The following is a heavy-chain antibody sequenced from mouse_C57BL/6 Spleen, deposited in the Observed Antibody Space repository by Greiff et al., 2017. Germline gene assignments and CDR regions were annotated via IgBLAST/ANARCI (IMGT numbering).Heavy chain of an antibody. CDR3: ASLLSLYAMDY. J-gene: IGHJ4*01. D-gene: IGHD2-1*01. Sequence: EVHLVEPGGGLVKPGGSLKLSCAASGFTFSDYGMHWVRQAPEKGLEWVAYISSGSSTIYYADTGKGRFTISRDNAKNTLFLQMTSLRSEDTAMYYCASLLSLYAMDYWGQGTSVTVSS. CDR1: GFTFSDYG. V-gene: IGHV5-17*01. CDR2: ISSGSSTI.